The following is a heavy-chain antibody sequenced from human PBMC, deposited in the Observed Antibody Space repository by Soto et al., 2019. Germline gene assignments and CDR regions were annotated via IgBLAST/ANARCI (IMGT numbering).Heavy chain of an antibody. V-gene: IGHV3-23*01. CDR3: AKDQALRYFDWLLVNYGMDV. CDR1: GFTFSGYA. Sequence: GGSLRVSCAASGFTFSGYAMSWVRQSPGKGLEWVSAISGSGGSTYYADSVKGRFTISRDNSKNTLYLQMNSLRAEDTAVYYCAKDQALRYFDWLLVNYGMDVWGQGTTVTVSS. J-gene: IGHJ6*02. CDR2: ISGSGGST. D-gene: IGHD3-9*01.